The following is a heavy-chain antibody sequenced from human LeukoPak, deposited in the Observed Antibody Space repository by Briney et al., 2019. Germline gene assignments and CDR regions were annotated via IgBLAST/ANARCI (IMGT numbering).Heavy chain of an antibody. Sequence: PGRSLRLSCTASGFNSGDYAMSWVRQAPGKGLEWVGFIRSKAYGGTTEYAASVKGRFTISRDESKSIAYLQMNSLKTEDTAVYYCTRGAVVVLAAPRGTDAFDIWGQGTMVTVSS. CDR2: IRSKAYGGTT. D-gene: IGHD2-2*01. J-gene: IGHJ3*02. CDR1: GFNSGDYA. V-gene: IGHV3-49*04. CDR3: TRGAVVVLAAPRGTDAFDI.